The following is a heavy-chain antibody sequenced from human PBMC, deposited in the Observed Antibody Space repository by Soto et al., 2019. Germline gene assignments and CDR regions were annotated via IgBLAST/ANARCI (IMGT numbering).Heavy chain of an antibody. V-gene: IGHV1-46*01. J-gene: IGHJ4*02. CDR3: AGTHPTIFDY. D-gene: IGHD1-1*01. CDR2: INPSGGST. Sequence: ASVKVSCKASGYTFTGYYMHWVRQAPGQGLEWMGIINPSGGSTSYAQKFQGRVTMTRDTSTSTVYMELSSLRSEDTAVYYCAGTHPTIFDYWGQGTLVTVSS. CDR1: GYTFTGYY.